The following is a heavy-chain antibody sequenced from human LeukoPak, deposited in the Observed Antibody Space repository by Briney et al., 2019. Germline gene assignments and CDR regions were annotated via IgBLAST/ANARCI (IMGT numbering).Heavy chain of an antibody. D-gene: IGHD3-16*01. CDR3: AAGLVYPYYYYYYGMDV. Sequence: ASVKVSCKVSGYTLTELSMHWVRQAPGKGLEWMGGFDPEDVETIYAQKFQGRVTMTEDTSTDSAYMELSSLRSEDTAVYYCAAGLVYPYYYYYYGMDVWGQGTTVTVSS. CDR1: GYTLTELS. J-gene: IGHJ6*02. CDR2: FDPEDVET. V-gene: IGHV1-24*01.